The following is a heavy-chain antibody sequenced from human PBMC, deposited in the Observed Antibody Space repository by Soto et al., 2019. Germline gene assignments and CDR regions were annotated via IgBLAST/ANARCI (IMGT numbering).Heavy chain of an antibody. CDR1: GFTFSSYG. CDR2: ISYDGSNK. Sequence: QVQLVESGGGVVQPGRSLRLSCAASGFTFSSYGMYWVRQAPGKGLEWVAVISYDGSNKYYADSVKGRFTISRDNSKNTLYLQMNSLRAEDTAVYYCAKDGGDRYYYYYGMDVWGQGTTVTVSS. J-gene: IGHJ6*02. CDR3: AKDGGDRYYYYYGMDV. D-gene: IGHD2-21*02. V-gene: IGHV3-30*18.